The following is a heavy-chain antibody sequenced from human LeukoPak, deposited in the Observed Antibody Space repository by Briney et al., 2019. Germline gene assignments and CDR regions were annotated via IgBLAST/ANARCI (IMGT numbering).Heavy chain of an antibody. CDR1: GYTFTSYG. CDR2: ISAYNGNT. J-gene: IGHJ6*02. V-gene: IGHV1-18*01. Sequence: ASVKVSCKASGYTFTSYGISWVRQAPGQGLEWMGWISAYNGNTNYAQKLQGRVTMTTDTSTSTAYMELRSLRSDDTAVYYCARDPDIVVVPAAKNDLYYYYGMDVWGQGTTVTVS. D-gene: IGHD2-2*01. CDR3: ARDPDIVVVPAAKNDLYYYYGMDV.